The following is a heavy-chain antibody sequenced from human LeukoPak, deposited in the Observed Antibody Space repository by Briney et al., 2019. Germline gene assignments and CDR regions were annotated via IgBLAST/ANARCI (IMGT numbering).Heavy chain of an antibody. J-gene: IGHJ4*02. CDR1: GFTFSSYG. CDR2: ISGSGGST. Sequence: GGSLRLSCAASGFTFSSYGMSWVRQAPGKGLEWVSAISGSGGSTYYADSVKGRFTISRDNAKNSLYLQMNSLRAEDTALYYCAKDIAAAGTSGGYMDVWGQGTLVTVSS. CDR3: AKDIAAAGTSGGYMDV. V-gene: IGHV3-23*01. D-gene: IGHD6-13*01.